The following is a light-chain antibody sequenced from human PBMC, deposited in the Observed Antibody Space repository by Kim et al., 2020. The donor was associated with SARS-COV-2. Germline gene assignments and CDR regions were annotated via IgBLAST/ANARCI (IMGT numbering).Light chain of an antibody. CDR1: SSNIGGNT. J-gene: IGLJ3*02. V-gene: IGLV1-44*01. CDR3: ATWDDSLNGKWV. CDR2: SNN. Sequence: QSVLSQPPSASGAPGQSVTISCSGSSSNIGGNTVSWYQQLPGTAPKLVIYSNNQRPSGVPDRFSGSKSRTSASLAISGLQSDDEADYYCATWDDSLNGKWVFGGGTQRTVL.